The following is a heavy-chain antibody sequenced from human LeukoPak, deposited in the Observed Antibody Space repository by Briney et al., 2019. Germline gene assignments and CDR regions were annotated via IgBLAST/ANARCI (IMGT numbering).Heavy chain of an antibody. J-gene: IGHJ4*02. CDR3: ARVSLGEQWLAFDY. V-gene: IGHV3-74*01. D-gene: IGHD6-19*01. CDR2: IKYDGKLT. Sequence: GGSLRLSCAASGFAFSDYWMHWVRQVPGKGLVWVSRIKYDGKLTDYADSVKGRFTISRDNAKNTLYLQMNSLRTDDTAVYYCARVSLGEQWLAFDYWGQGILVTVFS. CDR1: GFAFSDYW.